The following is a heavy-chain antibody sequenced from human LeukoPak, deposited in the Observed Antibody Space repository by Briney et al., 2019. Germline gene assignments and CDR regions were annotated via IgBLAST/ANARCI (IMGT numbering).Heavy chain of an antibody. CDR2: IYSGGST. CDR3: ARCYGSGNYYTYYFDY. J-gene: IGHJ4*02. CDR1: GFTVSSNY. V-gene: IGHV3-53*01. Sequence: GGSLRLSCAASGFTVSSNYMSWVRQAPGKGLEWVSVIYSGGSTYYADSVKGRFTISRDNSKNTLYLQMNSPRAKDTAVYYCARCYGSGNYYTYYFDYWGQGTLVTVSS. D-gene: IGHD3-10*01.